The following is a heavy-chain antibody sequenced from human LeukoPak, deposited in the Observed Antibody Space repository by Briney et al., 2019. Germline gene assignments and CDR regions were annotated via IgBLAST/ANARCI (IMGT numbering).Heavy chain of an antibody. Sequence: GGSLRLSCAAPGFTFSNYGMHWVRQAPGKGLEWVALISFDGSQKYYADSVKGRFTISRDNSKSTVYLQMNSLRVEDTALYYCAKDGYSSSWYLDYWAREPWSPSPQ. D-gene: IGHD6-13*01. CDR1: GFTFSNYG. J-gene: IGHJ4*02. CDR3: AKDGYSSSWYLDY. V-gene: IGHV3-30*02. CDR2: ISFDGSQK.